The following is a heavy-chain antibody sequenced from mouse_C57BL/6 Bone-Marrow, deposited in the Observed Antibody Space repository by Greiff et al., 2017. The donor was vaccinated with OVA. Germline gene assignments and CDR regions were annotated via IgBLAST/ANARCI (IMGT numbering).Heavy chain of an antibody. CDR3: SYYYGSSLYFDV. D-gene: IGHD1-1*01. CDR1: GFSLTSYG. J-gene: IGHJ1*03. CDR2: IWSGGST. Sequence: VMLVESGPGLVQPSQSLSITCTVSGFSLTSYGVHWVRQSPGKGLEWLGVIWSGGSTDYNAAFISRLSISKDNSKSQVFFKMNSLQADDTAIYYCSYYYGSSLYFDVWGTGTTVTVSS. V-gene: IGHV2-2*01.